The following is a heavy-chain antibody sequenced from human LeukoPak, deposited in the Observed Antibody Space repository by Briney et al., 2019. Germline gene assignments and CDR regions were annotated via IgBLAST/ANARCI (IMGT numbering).Heavy chain of an antibody. CDR1: GYTLTELS. J-gene: IGHJ3*02. CDR2: FDPEDGET. V-gene: IGHV1-24*01. D-gene: IGHD3-16*01. CDR3: ATVSRGELIQDVTHDAFDI. Sequence: ASVKVSCKVSGYTLTELSMHWVRQAPGKGLEWIGGFDPEDGETVYAQKFQGRVTMTEDTSTDTAYMELSSLRSEDTAVYYCATVSRGELIQDVTHDAFDIWGQGTMVTVSS.